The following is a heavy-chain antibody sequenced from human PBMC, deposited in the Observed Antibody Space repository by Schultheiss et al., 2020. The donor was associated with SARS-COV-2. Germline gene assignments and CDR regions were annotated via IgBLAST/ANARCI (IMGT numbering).Heavy chain of an antibody. CDR2: IYHSGST. D-gene: IGHD4-17*01. Sequence: GSLRLSCTVSGGSISSSSYYWGWIRQPPGKGLEWIGSIYHSGSTNYNPSLKSRVTMSVDRSKNQFSLKLSSVTAADTAVYYCARATVTTPKGYAFDIWGQGTMVTVSS. CDR1: GGSISSSSYY. J-gene: IGHJ3*02. CDR3: ARATVTTPKGYAFDI. V-gene: IGHV4-39*07.